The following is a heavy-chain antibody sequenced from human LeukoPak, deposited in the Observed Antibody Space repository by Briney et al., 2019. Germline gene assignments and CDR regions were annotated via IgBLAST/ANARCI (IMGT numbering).Heavy chain of an antibody. V-gene: IGHV3-33*01. J-gene: IGHJ4*02. CDR2: IWYDGSDK. CDR1: GFTFRTYG. Sequence: PGRSLRLSCAASGFTFRTYGMHWVRQAPGQGLEWVAIIWYDGSDKYYADSAKGRFAISRDNSKNTLYLQMNSLQVEDTAVYYCAREGGQQLGSFDYWGQGTLVTVTS. CDR3: AREGGQQLGSFDY. D-gene: IGHD6-13*01.